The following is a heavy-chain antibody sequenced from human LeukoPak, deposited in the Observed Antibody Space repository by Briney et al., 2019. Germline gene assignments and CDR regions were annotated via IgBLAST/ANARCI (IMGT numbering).Heavy chain of an antibody. D-gene: IGHD1-14*01. CDR3: VRVPPGTTIYAY. V-gene: IGHV1-8*01. Sequence: ASVKVSCKASGYTFTSYHINWVRQATGQGLEWVGWMNPNNSDIGYAQKFQGRVTMTRNTSIGTAYMELSSLRSEDTAIYYCVRVPPGTTIYAYWGQGALVTVSS. CDR1: GYTFTSYH. CDR2: MNPNNSDI. J-gene: IGHJ4*02.